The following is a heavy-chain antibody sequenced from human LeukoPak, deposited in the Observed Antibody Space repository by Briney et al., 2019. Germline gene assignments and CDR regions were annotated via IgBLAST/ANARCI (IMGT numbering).Heavy chain of an antibody. Sequence: GGSLRLSCAASGFTFRTHLMHWVRQAPGKGLEWVAVTSHDGGNQDYTDSVKGRFTMSRDNSKNTLYLQMNSLRTEDTAVYYCARGHITIPGLFVYWGQGTLVTVSS. CDR1: GFTFRTHL. CDR3: ARGHITIPGLFVY. D-gene: IGHD3-3*01. CDR2: TSHDGGNQ. V-gene: IGHV3-30-3*01. J-gene: IGHJ4*02.